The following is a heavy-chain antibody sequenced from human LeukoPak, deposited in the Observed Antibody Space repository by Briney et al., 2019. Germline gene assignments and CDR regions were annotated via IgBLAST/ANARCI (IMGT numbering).Heavy chain of an antibody. Sequence: GGSLRLSCAASGFTLSSYAMSWVRRAPGKGLEWVSGISDRGGNTYYAGSVKGRFTISRDNSKKTLYLQMNSLTAEDTAVYYCVRRNYFDYWGQGTLVTVSS. CDR3: VRRNYFDY. V-gene: IGHV3-23*01. CDR1: GFTLSSYA. J-gene: IGHJ4*02. CDR2: ISDRGGNT.